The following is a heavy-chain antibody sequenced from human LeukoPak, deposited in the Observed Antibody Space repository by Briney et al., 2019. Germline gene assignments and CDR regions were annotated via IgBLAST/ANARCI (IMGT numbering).Heavy chain of an antibody. CDR3: ARPSPIAAADYIGGAFDI. CDR1: GASISSSAYY. V-gene: IGHV4-39*01. D-gene: IGHD6-13*01. CDR2: IGGSNYYRGST. J-gene: IGHJ3*02. Sequence: PSETLSLTCTVSGASISSSAYYWGWIRQPPGKGLEWIGSIGGSNYYRGSTYYNPSLKSRVTIHVDTSKDQFSLKLSSVTAADTAVYYCARPSPIAAADYIGGAFDIWGQGTMVTVSS.